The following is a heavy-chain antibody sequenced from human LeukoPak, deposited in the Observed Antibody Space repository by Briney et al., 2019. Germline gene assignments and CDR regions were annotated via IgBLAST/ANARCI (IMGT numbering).Heavy chain of an antibody. J-gene: IGHJ5*02. CDR2: IYPGDSDT. V-gene: IGHV5-51*01. CDR1: GYSFTSYW. Sequence: GEVLEISWKGSGYSFTSYWIGWGRQMPGKGLEWMGIIYPGDSDTRYSPSFQGQVTISADKSISTAYLQWSSLKASDTAMYYCARGGTYSSSSRWFAPWGQGTLVTVSS. D-gene: IGHD6-6*01. CDR3: ARGGTYSSSSRWFAP.